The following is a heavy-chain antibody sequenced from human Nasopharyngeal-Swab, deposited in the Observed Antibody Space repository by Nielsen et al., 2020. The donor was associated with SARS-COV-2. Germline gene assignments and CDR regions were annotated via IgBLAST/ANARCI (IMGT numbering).Heavy chain of an antibody. V-gene: IGHV1-18*01. CDR1: GYTFTSYG. Sequence: ASVKVSCKASGYTFTSYGISWVRQAPVQGLEWMGWISAYNGNTNYAQKLQGRVTMTTDTSTSTAYMELRSLRSDDTAVYYCARFGDYSSGWYEIAFDIWGQGTMVTVSS. CDR3: ARFGDYSSGWYEIAFDI. J-gene: IGHJ3*02. CDR2: ISAYNGNT. D-gene: IGHD6-19*01.